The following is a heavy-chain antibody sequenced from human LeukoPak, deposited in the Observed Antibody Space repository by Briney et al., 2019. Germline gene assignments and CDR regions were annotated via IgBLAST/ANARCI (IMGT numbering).Heavy chain of an antibody. CDR2: ITPNTGDT. CDR3: ARDLVGGIWSAGF. Sequence: ASVKVSCKASGCTFTGYYVHWVRQAPGQGLEWMGRITPNTGDTIYAQRFQGSATMTRDTSISAAYMELSSLRSDDTAIYYCARDLVGGIWSAGFWGQGTLVTVSS. D-gene: IGHD3-3*01. J-gene: IGHJ4*02. CDR1: GCTFTGYY. V-gene: IGHV1-2*06.